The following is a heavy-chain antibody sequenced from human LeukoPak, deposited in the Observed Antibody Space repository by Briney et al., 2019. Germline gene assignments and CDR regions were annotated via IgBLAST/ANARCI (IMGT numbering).Heavy chain of an antibody. V-gene: IGHV3-23*01. J-gene: IGHJ5*02. CDR3: AKAFSAYENWPPNWFDP. CDR1: GFTFSTFA. D-gene: IGHD5-12*01. Sequence: GGSLRLSCAASGFTFSTFAMSWVRQDPGKGLEWVSAISGSGGGTYYADSVKGRLTISRDNSKNTLYLQMSSLRAEDTAVYYCAKAFSAYENWPPNWFDPWGQGTLVTISS. CDR2: ISGSGGGT.